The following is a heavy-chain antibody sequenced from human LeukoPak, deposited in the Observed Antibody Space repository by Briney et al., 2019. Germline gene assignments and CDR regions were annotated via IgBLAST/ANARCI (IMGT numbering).Heavy chain of an antibody. V-gene: IGHV3-53*01. Sequence: PGGSLRLSCAASGFIVSSNYMSWVRQAPGKGLEWVSVIYCGGSTYYADSVKGRFTISRDNSKNTLYLQMNSLRAEDTAVYYCARGDYFDYWGQGTLVTVSS. CDR3: ARGDYFDY. J-gene: IGHJ4*02. CDR1: GFIVSSNY. CDR2: IYCGGST.